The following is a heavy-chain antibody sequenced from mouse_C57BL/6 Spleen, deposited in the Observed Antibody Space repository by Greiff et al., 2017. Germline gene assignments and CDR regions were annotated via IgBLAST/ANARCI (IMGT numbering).Heavy chain of an antibody. CDR2: ISSGSSTI. V-gene: IGHV5-17*01. D-gene: IGHD1-1*01. J-gene: IGHJ3*01. CDR3: ARSHYYGSRWFAY. CDR1: GFTFSDYG. Sequence: EVQGVESGGGLVKPGGSLKLSCAASGFTFSDYGMHWVRQAPEKGLEWVAYISSGSSTIYYADTVKGRFTISRDNAKNTLFLQMTSLRSEDTAMYYCARSHYYGSRWFAYWGQGTLVTVSA.